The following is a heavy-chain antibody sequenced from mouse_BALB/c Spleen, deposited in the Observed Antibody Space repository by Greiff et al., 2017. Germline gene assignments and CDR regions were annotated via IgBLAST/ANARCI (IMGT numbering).Heavy chain of an antibody. J-gene: IGHJ4*01. CDR2: ISSGGSYT. CDR1: GFTFSSYT. D-gene: IGHD2-4*01. CDR3: TREEGESTMITTGYAMDY. V-gene: IGHV5-6-4*01. Sequence: EVKLMESGGGLVKPGGSLKLSCAASGFTFSSYTMSWVRQTPEKRLEWVATISSGGSYTYYPDSVKGRFTISRDNAKNTLYLQMSSLKSEDTAMYYCTREEGESTMITTGYAMDYWGQGTSVTVSS.